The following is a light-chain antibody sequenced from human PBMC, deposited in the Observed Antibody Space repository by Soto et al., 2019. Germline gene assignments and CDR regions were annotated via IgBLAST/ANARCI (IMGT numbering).Light chain of an antibody. CDR3: QQYHNWPVT. CDR2: GAS. Sequence: VITPSPDSLSLTQGERATLSCRASQSVSTMLAWYQHKPGQAPRLLISGASTGATGIPPRFSGSGSGTVITPTVNRLQSEDIAVYYRQQYHNWPVTFGGGTKV. CDR1: QSVSTM. V-gene: IGKV3-15*01. J-gene: IGKJ4*01.